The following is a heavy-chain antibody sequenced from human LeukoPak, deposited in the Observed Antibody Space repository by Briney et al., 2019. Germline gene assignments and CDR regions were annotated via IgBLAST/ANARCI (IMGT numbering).Heavy chain of an antibody. CDR1: GYTFTTYA. Sequence: ASVKVPCKASGYTFTTYAMNWVRQAPGQGLEWMGWINTNTGNPTYAQAFTGRFVFSLDTPVSTAYLQISSLKAEDTAIYYCARMRKFGPNLDYWGQGTLVTVSS. J-gene: IGHJ4*02. D-gene: IGHD3-16*01. CDR3: ARMRKFGPNLDY. V-gene: IGHV7-4-1*02. CDR2: INTNTGNP.